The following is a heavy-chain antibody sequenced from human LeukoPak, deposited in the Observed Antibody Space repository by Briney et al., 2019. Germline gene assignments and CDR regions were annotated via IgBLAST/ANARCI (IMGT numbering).Heavy chain of an antibody. CDR3: AKDGYYYDSSGYYLPYYYYGMDV. V-gene: IGHV3-43D*03. D-gene: IGHD3-22*01. Sequence: PGGSLRLSCAASGFTFDDYAMHWVRQAPGKGLEWVSLISWDGGSTYYADSVKGRFTISRDNSKNSLYLQMNSLRAEDTALYYCAKDGYYYDSSGYYLPYYYYGMDVWGQGTTVTVSS. J-gene: IGHJ6*02. CDR2: ISWDGGST. CDR1: GFTFDDYA.